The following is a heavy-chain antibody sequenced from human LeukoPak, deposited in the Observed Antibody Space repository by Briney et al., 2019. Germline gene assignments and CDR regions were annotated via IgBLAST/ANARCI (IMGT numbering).Heavy chain of an antibody. CDR2: IYYSGST. D-gene: IGHD3-10*01. CDR3: ARHGSGSYYRYGNWFDP. Sequence: PSETLSLTCTVSGGSISSGDYYWSWIRQPPGKGLEWIGYIYYSGSTYYNPSLKSRVTISVDTSKNQFSLKLSSVTAADTAVYYCARHGSGSYYRYGNWFDPWGQGTLVTVSS. V-gene: IGHV4-30-4*01. CDR1: GGSISSGDYY. J-gene: IGHJ5*02.